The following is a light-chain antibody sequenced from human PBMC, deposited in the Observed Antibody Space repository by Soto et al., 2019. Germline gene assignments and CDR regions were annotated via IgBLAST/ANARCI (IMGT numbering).Light chain of an antibody. CDR1: QSVSSSY. CDR3: QQYVSSGT. Sequence: ELVLTQSPGTISPSXGERATLSXXASQSVSSSYLAWYQQKPGQAPRLLIYGASNRATGIPDRFSGSGSGTDFTLTISRLEPEDFAVYYCQQYVSSGTFGQGAMVDI. J-gene: IGKJ1*01. CDR2: GAS. V-gene: IGKV3-20*01.